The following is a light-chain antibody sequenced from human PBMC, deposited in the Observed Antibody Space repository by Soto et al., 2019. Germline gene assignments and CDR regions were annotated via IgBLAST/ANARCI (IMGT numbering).Light chain of an antibody. CDR1: SSDVGGYNY. CDR2: DVS. CDR3: SSFTSCNTPPYV. J-gene: IGLJ1*01. Sequence: QSALTQPASVSGSPGQSITISCTGTSSDVGGYNYVSWYQQLPGKAPKLMIYDVSNRPSGVSNRFSASKSGNTASLTISGLQAEDEADYYCSSFTSCNTPPYVFGTGTKLTVL. V-gene: IGLV2-14*03.